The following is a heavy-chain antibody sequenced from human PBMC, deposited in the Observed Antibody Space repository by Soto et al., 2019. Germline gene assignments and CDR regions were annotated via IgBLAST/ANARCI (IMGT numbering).Heavy chain of an antibody. CDR3: ARESSSGNSYFDY. CDR2: IYSGGST. D-gene: IGHD1-26*01. J-gene: IGHJ4*02. V-gene: IGHV3-66*01. CDR1: GFTVSSSN. Sequence: EVQLVESGGGLVQPGGSLRLSCAASGFTVSSSNMRWVSQAPGKGLEWVSLIYSGGSTYYADSVKGRFTISRDNSKHTLFLQMNSVSADDTAMYYCARESSSGNSYFDYWGRGTLVAVSS.